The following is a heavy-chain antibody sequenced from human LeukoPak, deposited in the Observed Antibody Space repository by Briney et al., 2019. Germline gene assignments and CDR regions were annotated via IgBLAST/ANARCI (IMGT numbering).Heavy chain of an antibody. Sequence: PSQTLSLTCAISGDSVSSNSAAWHWIRQSPSGGLEWLGRTYYRSKWYNDFAVSVKSRLTINPDTSKNRFSLQLNSMTPEDTAVYYCARETSNFDYWGQGTLVTVSS. CDR1: GDSVSSNSAA. CDR2: TYYRSKWYN. J-gene: IGHJ4*02. CDR3: ARETSNFDY. D-gene: IGHD2/OR15-2a*01. V-gene: IGHV6-1*01.